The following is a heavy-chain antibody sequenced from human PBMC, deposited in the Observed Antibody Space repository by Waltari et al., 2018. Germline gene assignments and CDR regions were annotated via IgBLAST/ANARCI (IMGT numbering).Heavy chain of an antibody. V-gene: IGHV4-31*03. CDR3: ASRGYDYGGKGYYYYYMDV. D-gene: IGHD4-17*01. Sequence: QVQLQESGPGLVKPSQTLSLTCTVSGGSISSGGYYWSWIRQHPGKGLEWIGESYHSGSTNYNPSLKSRVTISVDTSKNQFSLKLSSVTAADTAVYYCASRGYDYGGKGYYYYYMDVWGKGTTVIVSS. J-gene: IGHJ6*03. CDR2: SYHSGST. CDR1: GGSISSGGYY.